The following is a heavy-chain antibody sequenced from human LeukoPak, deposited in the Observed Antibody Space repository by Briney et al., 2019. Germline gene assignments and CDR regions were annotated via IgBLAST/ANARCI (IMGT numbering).Heavy chain of an antibody. D-gene: IGHD2/OR15-2a*01. CDR2: ISGSGGST. Sequence: GGSLRLSCAASGFTFSSYAMSWVRQAPGKGLEWVSAISGSGGSTYYADSVKGRFTISRDKSKNTLYLQMNSLRAEDTAVYYCAKFWFGRTTAFDYWGQGTLVTVTS. V-gene: IGHV3-23*01. J-gene: IGHJ4*02. CDR3: AKFWFGRTTAFDY. CDR1: GFTFSSYA.